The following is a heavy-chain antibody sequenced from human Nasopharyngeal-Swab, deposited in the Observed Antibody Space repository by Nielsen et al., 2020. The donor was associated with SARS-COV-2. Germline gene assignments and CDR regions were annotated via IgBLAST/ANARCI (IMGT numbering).Heavy chain of an antibody. CDR1: GFTFSSYS. V-gene: IGHV3-48*01. D-gene: IGHD4-17*01. CDR2: ISSSSSTI. Sequence: GESLKISCAASGFTFSSYSMNWVCQAPGKGLEWVSYISSSSSTIYYADSVKGRFTISRDNAKNSLYLQMNSLRAEDTAVYYCARDILEGYGDSWYFDLWGRGTLVTVSS. J-gene: IGHJ2*01. CDR3: ARDILEGYGDSWYFDL.